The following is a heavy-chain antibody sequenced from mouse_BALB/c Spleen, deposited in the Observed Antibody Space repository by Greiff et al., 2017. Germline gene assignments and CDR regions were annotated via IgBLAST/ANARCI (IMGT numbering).Heavy chain of an antibody. V-gene: IGHV1-20*02. J-gene: IGHJ4*01. CDR3: ARRDYGSLYAMDY. Sequence: VQLKQSGPELVKPGASVKISCKASGYSFTGYFMNWVMQSHGKSLEWIGRINPYNGDTFYNQKFTGKATLTVDKSSRTAHMELRSLASEDSAVYYCARRDYGSLYAMDYWGQGTSVTVSS. D-gene: IGHD1-1*01. CDR2: INPYNGDT. CDR1: GYSFTGYF.